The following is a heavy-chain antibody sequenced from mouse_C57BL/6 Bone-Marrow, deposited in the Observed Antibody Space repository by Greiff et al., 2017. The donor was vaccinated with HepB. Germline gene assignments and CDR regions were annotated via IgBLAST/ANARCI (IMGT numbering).Heavy chain of an antibody. CDR1: GYTFTSYW. D-gene: IGHD1-1*01. J-gene: IGHJ1*03. CDR2: IHPNSGST. V-gene: IGHV1-64*01. CDR3: ARRDYYGSSYWYFGV. Sequence: QVQLQQPGAELVKPGASVKLSCKASGYTFTSYWMHWVKQRPGQGLEWIGMIHPNSGSTNYNEKFKSKATLTVDKSSSTAYMQLSSLTSEDSAVYYCARRDYYGSSYWYFGVWGTGTTVTVSS.